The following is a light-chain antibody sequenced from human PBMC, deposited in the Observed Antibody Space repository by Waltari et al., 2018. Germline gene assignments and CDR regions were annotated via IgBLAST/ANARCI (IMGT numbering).Light chain of an antibody. CDR3: QKYDRLPAT. J-gene: IGKJ1*01. CDR1: QSVSRF. CDR2: GAS. Sequence: EIVLTQSPGTLSLSPGARGTLSCRASQSVSRFLAWYLQKPGQSPRLLIYGASTRATGIPDRFSGCGSETDFSLTISRLEPEDFAVYYCQKYDRLPATFGQGTKVEIK. V-gene: IGKV3-20*01.